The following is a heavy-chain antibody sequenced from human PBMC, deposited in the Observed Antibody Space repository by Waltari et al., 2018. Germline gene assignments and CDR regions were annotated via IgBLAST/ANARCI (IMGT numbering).Heavy chain of an antibody. D-gene: IGHD6-19*01. V-gene: IGHV4-34*01. Sequence: QVQLQQWGAGLLKPSETLSLTCSVHGGSFSGYSWSWIRQPPGKGAEWIGEINHSGSTNYNPSLKSRVTISVDTSKNQFSLKLSSVTAADTAVYYCARGSRPGIAVAHYYYYYGMDVWGQGTTVTVSS. CDR2: INHSGST. CDR1: GGSFSGYS. J-gene: IGHJ6*02. CDR3: ARGSRPGIAVAHYYYYYGMDV.